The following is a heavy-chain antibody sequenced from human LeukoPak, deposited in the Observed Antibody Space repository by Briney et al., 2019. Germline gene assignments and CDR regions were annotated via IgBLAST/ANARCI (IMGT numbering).Heavy chain of an antibody. J-gene: IGHJ4*02. CDR3: AKDQFPHYYGSGSYFDY. CDR1: GFTFDDYA. Sequence: GGSLRLSCAASGFTFDDYAMHWVRQAPGKGLEWVSGISWNSGSIGYADSVKGRFTISRDNAKNSLYLQMNSLRAEDTDLYYCAKDQFPHYYGSGSYFDYWGQGTLVTVSS. CDR2: ISWNSGSI. V-gene: IGHV3-9*01. D-gene: IGHD3-10*01.